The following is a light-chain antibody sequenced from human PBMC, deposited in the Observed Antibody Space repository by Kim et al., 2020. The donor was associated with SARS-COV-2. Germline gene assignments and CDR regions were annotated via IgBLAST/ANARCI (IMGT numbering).Light chain of an antibody. CDR1: QSVSSY. V-gene: IGKV3-11*01. CDR2: DAS. J-gene: IGKJ4*01. Sequence: SLSPGERATLSCRASQSVSSYLAWYQQKPGQAPRLVIYDASSRATDIPARFSGGGSGIDFTLTISSLEPEDFALYYCQQRSHWPPTFGGGTKVEI. CDR3: QQRSHWPPT.